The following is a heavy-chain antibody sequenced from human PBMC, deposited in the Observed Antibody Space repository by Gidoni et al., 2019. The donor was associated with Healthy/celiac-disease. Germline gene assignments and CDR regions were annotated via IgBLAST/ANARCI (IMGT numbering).Heavy chain of an antibody. V-gene: IGHV3-21*01. D-gene: IGHD6-13*01. CDR3: ARGKYSSSWPMGGGFDY. CDR1: GFTFSSYS. J-gene: IGHJ4*02. CDR2: ISSSSSYI. Sequence: EVQLVESGGGLVKPGGSLRLSCAASGFTFSSYSMNWVRQAPGKGLEWVSSISSSSSYIYYADPVKGRFTISRDNAKNSLYLQMNSLRAEDTAVYYCARGKYSSSWPMGGGFDYWGQGTLVTVSS.